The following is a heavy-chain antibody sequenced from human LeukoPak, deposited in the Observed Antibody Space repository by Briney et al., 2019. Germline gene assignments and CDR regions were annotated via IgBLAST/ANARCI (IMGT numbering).Heavy chain of an antibody. CDR3: ARAGLGGHYIDY. J-gene: IGHJ4*02. D-gene: IGHD2-15*01. V-gene: IGHV3-11*01. CDR2: VSGSDENK. CDR1: GFTFSDYY. Sequence: PGGSLRLSCAASGFTFSDYYMTWIRQAPGQGLEWISYVSGSDENKYYAGSVRGRLAISRDNAEKSLFLQMSNVRAEGTAVYYCARAGLGGHYIDYWGQGTLVTVSS.